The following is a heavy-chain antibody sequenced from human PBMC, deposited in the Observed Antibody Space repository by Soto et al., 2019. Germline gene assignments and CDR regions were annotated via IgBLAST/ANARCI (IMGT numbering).Heavy chain of an antibody. CDR3: ARVRGSYSYYYGMDV. V-gene: IGHV1-3*04. Sequence: QVQLVQSGAEVKKPGASVKVSCKASGYTFTRYAMHWVRQAPGQRLEWMGWINSGKGNTKYSEKFQGRVTITSDTSASTAYMDLSSLRSEDTAMYYCARVRGSYSYYYGMDVWGQGTTVTVSS. CDR2: INSGKGNT. CDR1: GYTFTRYA. J-gene: IGHJ6*02. D-gene: IGHD5-18*01.